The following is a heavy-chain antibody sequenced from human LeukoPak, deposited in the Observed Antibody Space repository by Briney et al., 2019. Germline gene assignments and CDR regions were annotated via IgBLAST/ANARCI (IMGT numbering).Heavy chain of an antibody. J-gene: IGHJ4*02. V-gene: IGHV3-48*03. CDR2: ISSSGSTI. CDR1: GFTFSSYE. Sequence: GGSLRLSCAASGFTFSSYEMNWVRQAPGKGLEWVSYISSSGSTIYYADSVKGRFTISRDNAKNSLYLQMNRLRAEDTAVYYCARGAYYDILTGYYTGFDYWGQGTLVTVSS. D-gene: IGHD3-9*01. CDR3: ARGAYYDILTGYYTGFDY.